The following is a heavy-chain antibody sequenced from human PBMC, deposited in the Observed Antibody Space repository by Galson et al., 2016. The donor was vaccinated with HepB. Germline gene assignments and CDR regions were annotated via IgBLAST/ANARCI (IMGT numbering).Heavy chain of an antibody. V-gene: IGHV4-59*01. CDR3: ARDNWSVLRAFDF. Sequence: SETLSLTCTVSGGSISHYYWNWIRQSPGKGPEWIGFIYYSGSTGYNPSLRSRVTISVDTSKNQFSLKLSSVTAAGAAVYYCARDNWSVLRAFDFWGQGTMVAVSS. D-gene: IGHD3-3*01. CDR2: IYYSGST. J-gene: IGHJ3*01. CDR1: GGSISHYY.